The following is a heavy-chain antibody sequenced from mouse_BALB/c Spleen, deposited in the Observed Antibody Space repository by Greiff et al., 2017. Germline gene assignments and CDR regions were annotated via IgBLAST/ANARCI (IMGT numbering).Heavy chain of an antibody. V-gene: IGHV3-8*02. CDR3: ARSEDYGYDAMDY. CDR1: GDSITSGY. Sequence: EVKLVESGPSLVKPSQTLSLTCSVTGDSITSGYWNWIRKFPGNKLEYMGYISYSGSTYYNPSLKSRISITRDTSKNQYYLQLNSVTTEDTATYYCARSEDYGYDAMDYWGQGTSVTVSS. D-gene: IGHD1-2*01. CDR2: ISYSGST. J-gene: IGHJ4*01.